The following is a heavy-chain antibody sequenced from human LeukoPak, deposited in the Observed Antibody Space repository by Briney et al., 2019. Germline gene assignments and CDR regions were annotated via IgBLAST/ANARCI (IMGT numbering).Heavy chain of an antibody. J-gene: IGHJ3*02. CDR1: GGTFSSYA. CDR3: ARVQAAHDTFDI. V-gene: IGHV1-69*06. Sequence: SVKVSCKASGGTFSSYAITWVRQAPGQGLEWMGGIIPIFDTANYAQKFQGRVTITADKSTSTAYMELSSLRSEDTAVYYCARVQAAHDTFDIWGQGTMVTVSS. CDR2: IIPIFDTA.